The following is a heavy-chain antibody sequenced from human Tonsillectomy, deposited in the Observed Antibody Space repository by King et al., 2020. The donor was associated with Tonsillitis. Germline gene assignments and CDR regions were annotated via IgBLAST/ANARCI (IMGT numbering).Heavy chain of an antibody. J-gene: IGHJ4*02. CDR2: IFSIDGR. D-gene: IGHD3-16*02. V-gene: IGHV2-26*01. CDR3: ARVKWVDDVTMFGAVIVKYLDY. Sequence: TLKESGPVLVKPTETLTLTCTVSGFSLSNTRMGVSWIRQPPGKALEWLAHIFSIDGRSYNPSLKTRLTISKDTFRSQVVLTMTNMDPVDTATYYCARVKWVDDVTMFGAVIVKYLDYWGQGTPVTVSS. CDR1: GFSLSNTRMG.